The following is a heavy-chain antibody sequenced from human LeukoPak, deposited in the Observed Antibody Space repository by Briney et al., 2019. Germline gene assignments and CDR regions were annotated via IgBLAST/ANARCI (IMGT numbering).Heavy chain of an antibody. J-gene: IGHJ5*02. CDR1: GYTFTGYG. Sequence: ASVKVSCKASGYTFTGYGISWVRQAPGQGLEWMGWISAYNGNTNYAQKLQGRVTMTTDTSTSTAYMELRSLRSDDTAVYYCAREAKSSSWYIGNWFDPWGQGTLVTVSS. CDR2: ISAYNGNT. D-gene: IGHD6-13*01. CDR3: AREAKSSSWYIGNWFDP. V-gene: IGHV1-18*01.